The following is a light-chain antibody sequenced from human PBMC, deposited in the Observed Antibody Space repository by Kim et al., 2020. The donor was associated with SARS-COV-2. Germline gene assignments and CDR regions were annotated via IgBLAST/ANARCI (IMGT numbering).Light chain of an antibody. J-gene: IGKJ1*01. Sequence: SASVGDRVTITCRASQSISSWLAWYQQKPGKAPKLLIYKAPIFESGVPSRFSGSGSGTEFTLTISSLQPDDFATYYCQQYNSYRTFGQGTKVDIK. CDR1: QSISSW. CDR2: KAP. CDR3: QQYNSYRT. V-gene: IGKV1-5*03.